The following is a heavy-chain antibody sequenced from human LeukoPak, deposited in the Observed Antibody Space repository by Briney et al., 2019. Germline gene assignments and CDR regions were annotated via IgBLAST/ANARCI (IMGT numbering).Heavy chain of an antibody. J-gene: IGHJ3*02. V-gene: IGHV1-8*01. CDR2: MNPNSGNT. CDR1: GYTFTSYD. CDR3: ATGRWSPPGTYAFDI. Sequence: GASVKVSCKASGYTFTSYDINWVRQATGQGLEWMGWMNPNSGNTGYAQKFQGRVTMTRNTSISTAYMELSSLRSEDTAVYYCATGRWSPPGTYAFDIWGQGTMVTVYS. D-gene: IGHD4-23*01.